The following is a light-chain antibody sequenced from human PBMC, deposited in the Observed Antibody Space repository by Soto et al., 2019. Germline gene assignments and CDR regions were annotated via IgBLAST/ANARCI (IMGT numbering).Light chain of an antibody. CDR1: SSDVGGYNY. J-gene: IGLJ1*01. V-gene: IGLV2-14*01. CDR3: SSYTSSSPNV. CDR2: EVS. Sequence: QSALTQPASVSGSPRQSITISCTGTSSDVGGYNYVSWYQQHPGKAPKLMIYEVSNRPSGVSNRFSGSKSGNTASLTISGLQAEDEADYYCSSYTSSSPNVFGTGTKLTVL.